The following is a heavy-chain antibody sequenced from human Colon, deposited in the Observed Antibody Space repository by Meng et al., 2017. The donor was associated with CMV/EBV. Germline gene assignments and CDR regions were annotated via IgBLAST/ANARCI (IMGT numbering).Heavy chain of an antibody. CDR2: IYHSGTT. CDR3: ARDLVAAAGTRGDFDY. V-gene: IGHV4-38-2*02. Sequence: SETLSLTCTVSGYSINSGYYWGWIRQPPGKGLEWIASIYHSGTTYYNPSLKSRVTISVDTSKNQFSLNLRFVTAADTAVYYCARDLVAAAGTRGDFDYWGQGTLVTVSS. J-gene: IGHJ4*02. CDR1: GYSINSGYY. D-gene: IGHD6-13*01.